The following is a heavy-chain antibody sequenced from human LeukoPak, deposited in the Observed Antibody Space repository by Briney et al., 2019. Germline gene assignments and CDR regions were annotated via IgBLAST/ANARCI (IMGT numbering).Heavy chain of an antibody. CDR1: GFTFSTYE. CDR2: ISSSGSTI. CDR3: ARGGGLAYLFNAFDI. Sequence: PGGSLRLSCAASGFTFSTYEMNWVRQAPGKGLEWVSYISSSGSTIDYADSVKGRFTISRGNAKNSLYLQMNSLRAEDTAVYYCARGGGLAYLFNAFDIWGQGTMVTVSS. J-gene: IGHJ3*02. D-gene: IGHD2/OR15-2a*01. V-gene: IGHV3-48*03.